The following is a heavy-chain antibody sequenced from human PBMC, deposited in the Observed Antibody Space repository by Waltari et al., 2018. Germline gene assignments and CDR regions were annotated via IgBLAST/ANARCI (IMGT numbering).Heavy chain of an antibody. CDR2: ISSSRINK. CDR3: ANRYGDYLARD. V-gene: IGHV3-30-3*01. D-gene: IGHD4-17*01. CDR1: GFAVSSST. Sequence: QVQLVESGGGVVQPGGSLRLACAASGFAVSSSTMFWVRQAPGKGRGWVALISSSRINKSYAASLGGRFTISRDNSKNTLYLQMISLRPEDTAVYYCANRYGDYLARDWGLGTLVTVSS. J-gene: IGHJ4*02.